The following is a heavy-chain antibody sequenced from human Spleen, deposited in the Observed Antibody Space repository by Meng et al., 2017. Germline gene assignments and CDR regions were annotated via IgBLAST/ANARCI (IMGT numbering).Heavy chain of an antibody. V-gene: IGHV4-4*02. CDR2: MYHTGSP. CDR1: GGAISSGNW. D-gene: IGHD6-6*01. Sequence: LREAGPGLVGPSGTLSLCCPVSGGAISSGNWWSWLREPPGKGLEWIGEMYHTGSPNYNPSLKSRVTFSVDKSKNEFSLKLSSVTAADTAIYYCARVGGGSSSFFWFDPWGQGTLVTVSS. J-gene: IGHJ5*02. CDR3: ARVGGGSSSFFWFDP.